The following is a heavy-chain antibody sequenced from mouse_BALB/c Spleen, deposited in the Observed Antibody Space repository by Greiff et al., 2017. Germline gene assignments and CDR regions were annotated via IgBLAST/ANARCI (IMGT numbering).Heavy chain of an antibody. D-gene: IGHD3-3*01. Sequence: EVKVVESGGGLVQPGGSRKLSCAASGFTFSSFGMHWVRQAPEKGLEWVAYISSGSSTIYYADTVKGRFTISRDNPKNTLFLQMTSLRSEDTAMYYCAREGYYYAMDYWGQGTSVTVSS. CDR3: AREGYYYAMDY. CDR2: ISSGSSTI. J-gene: IGHJ4*01. CDR1: GFTFSSFG. V-gene: IGHV5-17*02.